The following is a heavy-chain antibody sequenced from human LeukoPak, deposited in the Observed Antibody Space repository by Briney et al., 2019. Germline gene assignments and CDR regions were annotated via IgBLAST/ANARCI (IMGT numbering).Heavy chain of an antibody. CDR3: ARPGCGGNCYYRMDV. D-gene: IGHD2-21*01. CDR2: VSYDITRT. Sequence: GGSLRLSCAASGFTFSSYAMTWVRQAPGKGLEWFSAVSYDITRTFYADSVKGRFAISRDNSRNTLFLQMNSLRADDTAVYYCARPGCGGNCYYRMDVWGKGTTVTVSS. CDR1: GFTFSSYA. J-gene: IGHJ6*04. V-gene: IGHV3-23*01.